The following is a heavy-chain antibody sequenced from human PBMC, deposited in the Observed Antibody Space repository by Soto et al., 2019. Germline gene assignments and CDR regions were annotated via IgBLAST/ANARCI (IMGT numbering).Heavy chain of an antibody. Sequence: GGSLRLSCAASGFTVSSHYMSWVRQAPGKGLEWVSVIYSGGSTYYADTVRGRFTIYRDNSKNTLYLQMKSLRAEDTAVYYCARDPPATRHGMDVWGQGTTVTVSS. CDR1: GFTVSSHY. V-gene: IGHV3-53*01. CDR2: IYSGGST. CDR3: ARDPPATRHGMDV. J-gene: IGHJ6*02.